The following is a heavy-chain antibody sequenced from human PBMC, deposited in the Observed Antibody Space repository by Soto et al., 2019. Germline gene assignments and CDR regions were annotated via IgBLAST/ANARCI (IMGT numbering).Heavy chain of an antibody. V-gene: IGHV1-69*02. CDR2: IIPILGIA. CDR1: GGTFSSYT. J-gene: IGHJ6*02. CDR3: ARGGRYCSSTSCSQDYYYGMDV. Sequence: QVQLVQSGAEVKKPGSSVKVSCKASGGTFSSYTISWVRQAPGQGLEWMGRIIPILGIANYAQKFQGRVTITGDKSTGPAYMELSSLRSEDTAVYYCARGGRYCSSTSCSQDYYYGMDVWGQGTTVTVSS. D-gene: IGHD2-2*01.